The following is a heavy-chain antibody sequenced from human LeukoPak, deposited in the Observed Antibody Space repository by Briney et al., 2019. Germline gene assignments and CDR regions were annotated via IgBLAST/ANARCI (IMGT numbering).Heavy chain of an antibody. CDR3: TTRSITMVRGVNEDY. CDR2: IKSKTDGGTT. V-gene: IGHV3-15*07. Sequence: GGSLRLSCAASGFTFSNAWMNWVRQAPGKGLEWVGRIKSKTDGGTTDHAAPVKGRFTISRDDSKNTLYLQMNSLKTEDTAVYYCTTRSITMVRGVNEDYWGQGTLVTVSS. D-gene: IGHD3-10*01. CDR1: GFTFSNAW. J-gene: IGHJ4*02.